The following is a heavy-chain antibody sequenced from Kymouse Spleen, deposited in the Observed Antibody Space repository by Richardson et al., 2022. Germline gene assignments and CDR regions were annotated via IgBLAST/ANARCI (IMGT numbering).Heavy chain of an antibody. D-gene: IGHD5-12*01. CDR2: INHSGST. CDR1: GGSFSGYY. V-gene: IGHV4-34*01. CDR3: AREYSGYDYYFDY. J-gene: IGHJ4*02. Sequence: QVQLQQWGAGLLKPSETLSLTCAVYGGSFSGYYWSWIRQPPGKGLEWIGEINHSGSTNYNPSLKSRVTISVDTSKNQFSLKLSSVTAADTAVYYCAREYSGYDYYFDYWGQGTLVTVSS.